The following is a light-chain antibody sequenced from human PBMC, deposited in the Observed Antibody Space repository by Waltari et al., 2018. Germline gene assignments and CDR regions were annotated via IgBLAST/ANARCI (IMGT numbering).Light chain of an antibody. CDR1: QSVSSSY. CDR2: GAS. CDR3: QQYGSSTWT. Sequence: EIVLTQSPGTLSLSPGERATLSCRASQSVSSSYLAWYQQKPGQAPRLLIYGASSRATDIPDRFSGSGSGTDFTLIISRLGPEDFAVYYCQQYGSSTWTFGQGTKVEIK. V-gene: IGKV3-20*01. J-gene: IGKJ1*01.